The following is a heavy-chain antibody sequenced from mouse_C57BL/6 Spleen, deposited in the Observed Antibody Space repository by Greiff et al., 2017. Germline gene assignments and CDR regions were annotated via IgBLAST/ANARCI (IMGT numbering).Heavy chain of an antibody. D-gene: IGHD2-4*01. Sequence: EVQRVEPGTVLARPGASVKMSCKTSGYTFTSYWMHWVKQRPGQGLEWIGAIHPGNSDTSYNQKFKGKAKLTAVTSASTAYMELSSLTNEDSAVYYGTRWENDYDGYAMDYWGQGTSVTVSS. CDR3: TRWENDYDGYAMDY. V-gene: IGHV1-5*01. CDR2: IHPGNSDT. CDR1: GYTFTSYW. J-gene: IGHJ4*01.